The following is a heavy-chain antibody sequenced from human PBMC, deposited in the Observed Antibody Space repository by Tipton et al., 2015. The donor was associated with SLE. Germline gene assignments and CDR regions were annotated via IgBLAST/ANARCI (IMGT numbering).Heavy chain of an antibody. CDR1: GGSFSGYS. CDR2: IDHGGST. D-gene: IGHD5-12*01. CDR3: ARRHYSGPFDS. V-gene: IGHV4-34*01. J-gene: IGHJ4*02. Sequence: TLSLTCAVYGGSFSGYSWTWIRQMPGRGLEWIGEIDHGGSTNYNPSLKTRVTMSVDTSKKQFSLKLGSVTAADTAVYYCARRHYSGPFDSWGQGTLVTVSS.